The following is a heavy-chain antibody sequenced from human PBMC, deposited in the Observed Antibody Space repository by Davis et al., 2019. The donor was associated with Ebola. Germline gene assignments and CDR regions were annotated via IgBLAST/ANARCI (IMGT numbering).Heavy chain of an antibody. Sequence: SVKVSCKASGGTFSSYAISWVRQAPGQGLEWIGGIIPIFRSPNYAQKFEGRVTITADESTRTVYMELSSLGSEDTAVYYCARGPTDPSGGWGQGTLVTVSS. J-gene: IGHJ4*02. CDR1: GGTFSSYA. D-gene: IGHD3-16*01. CDR2: IIPIFRSP. CDR3: ARGPTDPSGG. V-gene: IGHV1-69*13.